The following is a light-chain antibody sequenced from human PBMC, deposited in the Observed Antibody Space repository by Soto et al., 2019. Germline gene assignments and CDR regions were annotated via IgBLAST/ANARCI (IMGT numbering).Light chain of an antibody. CDR3: QQLISYPLT. CDR1: QDISSY. CDR2: AAS. V-gene: IGKV1-9*01. J-gene: IGKJ3*01. Sequence: IQLTQSPSSLSASVGDRVTITCRASQDISSYLAWYQQKPGKAPKLLIYAASTLQSGVPSRFSGSGSGTDFTHTFSSLQPEDFATYYCQQLISYPLTFGPGTKVDFK.